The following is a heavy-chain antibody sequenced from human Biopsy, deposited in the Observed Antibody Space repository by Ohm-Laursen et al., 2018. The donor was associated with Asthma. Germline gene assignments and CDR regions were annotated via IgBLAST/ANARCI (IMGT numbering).Heavy chain of an antibody. CDR1: GFTFGDYW. CDR2: IKHDGSEK. V-gene: IGHV3-7*01. D-gene: IGHD3-3*02. CDR3: ARTFHFWSPYHAEHYQL. J-gene: IGHJ1*01. Sequence: SLRLSCAALGFTFGDYWMSWVRQVPGKGLEWVANIKHDGSEKNHVDSLKGRFTISSDNAKNSLYLQMNSLRAEDTAVYYCARTFHFWSPYHAEHYQLWGQGTLVTVSS.